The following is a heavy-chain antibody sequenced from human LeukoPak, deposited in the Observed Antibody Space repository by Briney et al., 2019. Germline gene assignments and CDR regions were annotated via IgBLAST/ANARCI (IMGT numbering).Heavy chain of an antibody. CDR2: IIPIFGTA. Sequence: SVKVSCKASGGTFSSYAISWVRQAPGQGLEWMGGIIPIFGTANYAQKFQGRVTITADKSTSTAYMELSSLRSEDTAVYYCARANTAMAHAFDIWGKGTTVTVSS. CDR3: ARANTAMAHAFDI. J-gene: IGHJ3*02. V-gene: IGHV1-69*06. CDR1: GGTFSSYA. D-gene: IGHD5-18*01.